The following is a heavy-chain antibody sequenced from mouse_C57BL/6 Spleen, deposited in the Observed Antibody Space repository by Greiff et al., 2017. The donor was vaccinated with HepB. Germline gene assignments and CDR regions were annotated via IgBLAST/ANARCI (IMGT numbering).Heavy chain of an antibody. CDR3: ARYGAWFAY. J-gene: IGHJ3*01. CDR2: IDPSDSYT. CDR1: GYTFTSYW. Sequence: QVQLKQPGAELVRPGTSVKLSCKASGYTFTSYWMHWVKQRPGQGLEWIGVIDPSDSYTNYNQKFKGKATLTVDTSSSTAYMQLSSLTSEDSAVYYCARYGAWFAYWGQGTLVTVSA. V-gene: IGHV1-59*01. D-gene: IGHD1-1*01.